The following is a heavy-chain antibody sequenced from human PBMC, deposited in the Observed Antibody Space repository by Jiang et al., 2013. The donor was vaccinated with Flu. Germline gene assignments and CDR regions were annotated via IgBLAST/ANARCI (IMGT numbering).Heavy chain of an antibody. D-gene: IGHD5-18*01. V-gene: IGHV4-39*01. CDR3: ARPGKVQLWLYSFDY. Sequence: GSGLVKPSETLSLTCTVSGGSISSSSYYWGWIRQPPGKGLEWIGSIYYSGSTYYNPSLKSRVTISVDTSKNQLSLELRSVTAADTAVYYCARPGKVQLWLYSFDYWGQGTLVTVSS. CDR2: IYYSGST. J-gene: IGHJ4*02. CDR1: GGSISSSSYY.